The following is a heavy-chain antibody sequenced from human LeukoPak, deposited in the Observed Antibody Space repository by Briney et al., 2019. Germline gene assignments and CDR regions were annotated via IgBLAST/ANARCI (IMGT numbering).Heavy chain of an antibody. Sequence: SETLSLTCGVSDASLSGLRWSWIRQPPGKGLEWIREMDHTGATTYNPSLKSRLTMSVDTSKSHFSLQLSSVTAADTGAYYCARGSPYAWELQQSWGQGTLVTVSS. V-gene: IGHV4-34*01. CDR1: DASLSGLR. CDR2: MDHTGAT. J-gene: IGHJ5*02. CDR3: ARGSPYAWELQQS. D-gene: IGHD1-26*01.